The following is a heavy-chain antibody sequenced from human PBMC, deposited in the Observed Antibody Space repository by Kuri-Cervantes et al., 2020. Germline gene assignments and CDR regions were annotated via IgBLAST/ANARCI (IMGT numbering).Heavy chain of an antibody. Sequence: SETLSLTCTVSGGSISSYYWSWIRQPPGKGLEWIGYVYYSGSTNYNPSLKSRVTISVDTSKNQFSLKLSSVTAADTAVYYCARSIHGDYVRWGQGTLVTVYS. J-gene: IGHJ4*02. CDR1: GGSISSYY. D-gene: IGHD4-17*01. V-gene: IGHV4-59*12. CDR2: VYYSGST. CDR3: ARSIHGDYVR.